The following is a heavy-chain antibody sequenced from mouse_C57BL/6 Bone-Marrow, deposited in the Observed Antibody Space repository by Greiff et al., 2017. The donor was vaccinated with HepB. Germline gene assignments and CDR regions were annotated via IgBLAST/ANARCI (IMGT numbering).Heavy chain of an antibody. CDR2: IWRGGST. J-gene: IGHJ1*03. CDR3: AKNRITTVVASYWYFDV. V-gene: IGHV2-5*01. Sequence: VQLQQSGPGLVQPSQSLSITCTVSGFSLTSYGVHWVRQSPGKGLEWLGVIWRGGSTDYNAAFMSRLSITNDNTKSQVFFKMNSLQADDTAIYYCAKNRITTVVASYWYFDVWGTGTTVTVSS. D-gene: IGHD1-1*01. CDR1: GFSLTSYG.